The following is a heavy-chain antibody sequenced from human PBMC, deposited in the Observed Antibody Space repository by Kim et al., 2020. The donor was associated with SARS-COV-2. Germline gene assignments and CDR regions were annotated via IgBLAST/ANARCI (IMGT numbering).Heavy chain of an antibody. J-gene: IGHJ4*02. D-gene: IGHD6-6*01. CDR2: IYYGGST. CDR3: ARVLGQLDHPSFIDY. CDR1: GGSISSSSYY. Sequence: SETLSLTCTVSGGSISSSSYYWGWIRQPPGKGLEWIGSIYYGGSTYYNPSLKSRVTISVDTSKNQFSLKLSSVTAADTAVYYCARVLGQLDHPSFIDYWGQGTLVTVSS. V-gene: IGHV4-39*07.